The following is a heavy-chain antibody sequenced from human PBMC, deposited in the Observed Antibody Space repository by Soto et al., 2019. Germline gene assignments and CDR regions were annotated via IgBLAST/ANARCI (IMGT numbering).Heavy chain of an antibody. CDR2: ISYDGSNK. J-gene: IGHJ4*02. D-gene: IGHD3-16*01. V-gene: IGHV3-30-3*01. CDR1: GFTFSSYA. CDR3: APRWGTFDY. Sequence: GGSLRLSCAASGFTFSSYAMHWVRQAPGKGLEWVAVISYDGSNKYYADSVKGRFTISRDNSKNTLYLQMNSLRAEDTAVYYCAPRWGTFDYWGQGTLVTVSS.